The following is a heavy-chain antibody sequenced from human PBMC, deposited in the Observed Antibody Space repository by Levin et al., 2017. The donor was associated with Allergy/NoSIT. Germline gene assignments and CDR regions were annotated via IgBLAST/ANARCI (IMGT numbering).Heavy chain of an antibody. V-gene: IGHV3-7*01. J-gene: IGHJ3*02. CDR3: ARDLKYYDILTGYYGAFDI. Sequence: GGSLRLSCAASGFTFSSYWMSWVRQAPGKGLEWVANIKQDGSEKYYVDSVKGRFTISRDNAKNSLYLQMNSLRAEDTAVYYCARDLKYYDILTGYYGAFDIWGQGTMVTVSS. CDR2: IKQDGSEK. D-gene: IGHD3-9*01. CDR1: GFTFSSYW.